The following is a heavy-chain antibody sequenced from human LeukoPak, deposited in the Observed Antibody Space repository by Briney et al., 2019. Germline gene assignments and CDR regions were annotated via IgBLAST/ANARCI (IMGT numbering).Heavy chain of an antibody. CDR3: TAWTDLYDY. V-gene: IGHV3-49*04. J-gene: IGHJ4*02. D-gene: IGHD3/OR15-3a*01. CDR2: IRSKAYGGTT. Sequence: GGSLRLSCTASGFTFGDYAMSWVRQAPGKGLEWVGFIRSKAYGGTTEYAASVKGRFTISRDDSRDTLYLQMNSLRVEDTAVYYCTAWTDLYDYWGQGTLVAVSS. CDR1: GFTFGDYA.